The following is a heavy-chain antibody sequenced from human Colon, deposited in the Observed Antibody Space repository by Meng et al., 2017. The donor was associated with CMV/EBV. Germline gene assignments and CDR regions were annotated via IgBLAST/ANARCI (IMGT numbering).Heavy chain of an antibody. V-gene: IGHV4-39*06. CDR1: GASTRSSDYY. D-gene: IGHD3-3*01. CDR2: TYYSGTT. CDR3: AGVFPPIFGVVKNSFNWFDP. J-gene: IGHJ5*02. Sequence: GSLRLSCSVSGASTRSSDYYWGWLRQPPGKGLEWFGNTYYSGTTSYNPSLKSRVTVSMDTSNNQFPLSLKFVTAADTAVYYCAGVFPPIFGVVKNSFNWFDPWGQGMLVTVSS.